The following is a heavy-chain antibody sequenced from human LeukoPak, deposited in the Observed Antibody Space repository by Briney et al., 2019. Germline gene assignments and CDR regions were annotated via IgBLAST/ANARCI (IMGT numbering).Heavy chain of an antibody. Sequence: GGSLRLSCAASGFTFSSYAMNWARQAPGKGLEWVSTLTSGGSTYYADSVKGRFTISRDNSKNTLYLQMNSLRAEDTAVYYCARVSVTTRVKAHLDYWGQGTLVTVSS. CDR3: ARVSVTTRVKAHLDY. CDR1: GFTFSSYA. CDR2: LTSGGST. D-gene: IGHD1-14*01. V-gene: IGHV3-23*01. J-gene: IGHJ4*02.